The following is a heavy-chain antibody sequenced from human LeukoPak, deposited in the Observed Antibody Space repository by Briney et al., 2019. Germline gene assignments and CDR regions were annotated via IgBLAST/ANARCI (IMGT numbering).Heavy chain of an antibody. CDR3: AREGAFPTYYGSGRGGYYFDY. V-gene: IGHV4-34*01. CDR1: GGSFSGYY. CDR2: INHSGST. J-gene: IGHJ4*02. Sequence: PSETLSLTCAVYGGSFSGYYWGWIRQPPGKGLEWIGEINHSGSTNYNPSLKSRVTISVDTSKNQFSLKLSSVTAADTAVYYCAREGAFPTYYGSGRGGYYFDYWGQGTLVTVSS. D-gene: IGHD3-10*01.